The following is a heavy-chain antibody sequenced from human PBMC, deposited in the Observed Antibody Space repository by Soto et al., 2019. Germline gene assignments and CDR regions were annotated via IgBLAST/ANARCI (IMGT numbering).Heavy chain of an antibody. Sequence: QVQLVQSGAEVKKPGSSVKVSCKASGGTFSSYAISWVRQAPGQGLEWMGGIIPIFGTANYAQKFQGRVTITGDDSTSTAYMERSSLRSEDTAVYYCAGAGVDPAMVTGAHFAYWGQAPLVTVSS. CDR3: AGAGVDPAMVTGAHFAY. D-gene: IGHD5-18*01. CDR1: GGTFSSYA. CDR2: IIPIFGTA. V-gene: IGHV1-69*12. J-gene: IGHJ4*02.